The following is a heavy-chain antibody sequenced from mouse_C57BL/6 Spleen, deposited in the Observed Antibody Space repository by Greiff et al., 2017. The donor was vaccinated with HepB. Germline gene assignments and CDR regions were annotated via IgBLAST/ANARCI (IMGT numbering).Heavy chain of an antibody. CDR2: ISYSGST. CDR3: ARSPYYSNYVWYFDV. J-gene: IGHJ1*03. V-gene: IGHV3-8*01. Sequence: VQLKQSGPGLAKPSQTLSLTCSVTGYSITSDYWNWIRKFPGNKLEYMGYISYSGSTYYNPSLKSRISITQDTSKNQYYLQLNSVTTEDTATYYCARSPYYSNYVWYFDVWGTGTTVTVSS. D-gene: IGHD2-5*01. CDR1: GYSITSDY.